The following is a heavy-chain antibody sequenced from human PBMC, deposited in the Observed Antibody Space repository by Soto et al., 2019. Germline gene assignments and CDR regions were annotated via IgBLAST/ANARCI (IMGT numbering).Heavy chain of an antibody. J-gene: IGHJ5*02. Sequence: SETLSLTCTVSGDSLSSYYWSWIRQPPGKGLEWIGHISYSGRTSYNSSLKSRVTISVDTSKSQLSLKLSSVTAADTAVYYCAKVRDCSGGTCYSWWFDPWGQGTLVT. D-gene: IGHD2-15*01. CDR2: ISYSGRT. CDR3: AKVRDCSGGTCYSWWFDP. V-gene: IGHV4-59*01. CDR1: GDSLSSYY.